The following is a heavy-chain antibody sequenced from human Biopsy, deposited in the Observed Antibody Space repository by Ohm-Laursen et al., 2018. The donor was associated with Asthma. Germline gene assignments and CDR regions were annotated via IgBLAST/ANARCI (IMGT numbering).Heavy chain of an antibody. V-gene: IGHV3-30-3*01. Sequence: SLRLSCTASRFTYEMHWVRQAPGKGLEWVAVISYDGSSIYYADSVKGRFTISRDNSKNTLSLQMNSLTAEDTAVYYCAREGVAGTHIEDWGQGTLVSVSS. CDR2: ISYDGSSI. D-gene: IGHD6-19*01. J-gene: IGHJ4*02. CDR1: RFTYE. CDR3: AREGVAGTHIED.